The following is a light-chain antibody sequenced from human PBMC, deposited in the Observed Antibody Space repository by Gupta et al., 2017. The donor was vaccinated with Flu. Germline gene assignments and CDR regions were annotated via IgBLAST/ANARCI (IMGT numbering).Light chain of an antibody. J-gene: IGKJ2*03. CDR1: QDISNY. Sequence: DIQMTQSPSSLSASVGDRVTITCQASQDISNYLNWYQQKPGKAPKLLIYDASNLETGVPSRFSGSGSGTDFTFTISSLQPEDIATYYCQQYDNHPRYSFDQGTKLEIK. CDR2: DAS. V-gene: IGKV1-33*01. CDR3: QQYDNHPRYS.